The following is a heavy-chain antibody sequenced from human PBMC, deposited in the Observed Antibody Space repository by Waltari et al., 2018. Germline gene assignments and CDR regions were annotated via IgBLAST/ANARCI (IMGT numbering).Heavy chain of an antibody. CDR3: ARGLGATIGLFDY. Sequence: EVQLVESGGGLVQPGGSLRLSCAASGFTFSSYSMNWVRQAPGKGLEWVSYISSSSSTIYYADSVKGRFTISRDNAKNSLYLQMNSLRAEDTAVYYCARGLGATIGLFDYWGQGTLVTVSS. J-gene: IGHJ4*02. V-gene: IGHV3-48*01. D-gene: IGHD5-12*01. CDR1: GFTFSSYS. CDR2: ISSSSSTI.